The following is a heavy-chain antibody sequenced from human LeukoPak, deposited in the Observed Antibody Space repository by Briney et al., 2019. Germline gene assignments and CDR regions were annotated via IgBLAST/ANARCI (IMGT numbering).Heavy chain of an antibody. V-gene: IGHV1-8*03. CDR3: ARAIYSSSSLDY. Sequence: ASVKVSCKASGYTFTSYDINWVRQATGQGLEWMGWMNPNSGNTGYAQKFQGRVTITRNTSISTAYMELSSLRSEDTAVYYCARAIYSSSSLDYWGQRTLVTVSS. J-gene: IGHJ4*02. D-gene: IGHD6-6*01. CDR2: MNPNSGNT. CDR1: GYTFTSYD.